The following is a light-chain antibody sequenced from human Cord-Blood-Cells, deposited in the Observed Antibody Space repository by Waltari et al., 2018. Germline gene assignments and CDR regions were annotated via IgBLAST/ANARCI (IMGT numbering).Light chain of an antibody. Sequence: EIVLTQSPGTLSLSTGERATLSCRASQSVSRSYLAWYQQKPGQAPRLLIYGASSRATGIPDRFSGSGAGTDFTLTISRLEPEDFAVYYCQQYGSSPRALTFGGGTKVEIK. J-gene: IGKJ4*01. CDR1: QSVSRSY. CDR3: QQYGSSPRALT. V-gene: IGKV3-20*01. CDR2: GAS.